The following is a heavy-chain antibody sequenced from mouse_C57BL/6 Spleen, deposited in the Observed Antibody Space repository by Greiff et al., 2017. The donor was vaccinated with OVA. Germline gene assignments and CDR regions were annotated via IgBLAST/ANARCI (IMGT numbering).Heavy chain of an antibody. J-gene: IGHJ2*01. Sequence: EVQLQESGGGLVQPGGSLSLSCAASGFTFTDYYMSWVRQPPGKALEWLGFIRNKANGYTTEYSASVKGRFTISRDNSQSILYLQMNALRAEDSATYYCARGGYGSSYADYWGQGTTLTVSS. CDR3: ARGGYGSSYADY. V-gene: IGHV7-3*01. CDR1: GFTFTDYY. D-gene: IGHD1-1*01. CDR2: IRNKANGYTT.